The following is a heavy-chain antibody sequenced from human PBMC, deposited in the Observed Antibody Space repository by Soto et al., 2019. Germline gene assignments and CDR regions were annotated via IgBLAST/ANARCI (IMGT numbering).Heavy chain of an antibody. V-gene: IGHV3-72*01. CDR1: GFTFSDHY. Sequence: GVLRLSCAASGFTFSDHYMDWVRQAPGKGLQWVGRTRNKANSYTTEYAASVKGRFTISRDDSKNSLFLQMNSLKTEDTAVYYCTRVSGGGSYYFDYWGQGTLVTVSS. CDR2: TRNKANSYTT. D-gene: IGHD1-26*01. J-gene: IGHJ4*02. CDR3: TRVSGGGSYYFDY.